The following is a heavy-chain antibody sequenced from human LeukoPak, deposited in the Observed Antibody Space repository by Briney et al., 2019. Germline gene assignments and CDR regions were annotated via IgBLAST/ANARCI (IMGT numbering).Heavy chain of an antibody. CDR3: TTDGRY. J-gene: IGHJ4*02. V-gene: IGHV3-15*07. CDR2: IRSRSDGGTI. CDR1: GFFFSNAW. D-gene: IGHD1-26*01. Sequence: GGSLRLSCVVSGFFFSNAWMNWVRQNPGQGLEWVGRIRSRSDGGTIDYAAPVKGRFTISRDDSKNVLYLQMNSLKADDTAVSYCTTDGRYWGQGTPVTVS.